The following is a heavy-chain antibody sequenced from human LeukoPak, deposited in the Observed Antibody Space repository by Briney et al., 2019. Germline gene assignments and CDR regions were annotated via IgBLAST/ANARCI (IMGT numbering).Heavy chain of an antibody. CDR2: ISAYNGNT. V-gene: IGHV1-18*04. CDR3: ARVYYDSSGYYDLPSWFDP. D-gene: IGHD3-22*01. Sequence: ASVKVSCKASGYTFTVYYMHWVRQAPGQGLEWMGWISAYNGNTNYAQKLQGRVTMTTDTSTSTAYMELRSLRSDDTAVYYCARVYYDSSGYYDLPSWFDPWGQGTLVTVSS. CDR1: GYTFTVYY. J-gene: IGHJ5*02.